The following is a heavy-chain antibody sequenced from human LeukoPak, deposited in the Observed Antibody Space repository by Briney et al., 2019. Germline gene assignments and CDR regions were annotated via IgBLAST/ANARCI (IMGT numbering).Heavy chain of an antibody. V-gene: IGHV3-64*02. CDR1: GFTFSSYA. CDR2: ISTNGGST. D-gene: IGHD4-17*01. CDR3: AREVESVGDYGEFLGLLDC. J-gene: IGHJ4*02. Sequence: GGSLRLSCAASGFTFSSYAMHWVRQAPGKGLEYVSGISTNGGSTYYADSVKGRFTISRDNSKNTLFLQMGSLRAEDMAVYYCAREVESVGDYGEFLGLLDCWGQGTLVTVSS.